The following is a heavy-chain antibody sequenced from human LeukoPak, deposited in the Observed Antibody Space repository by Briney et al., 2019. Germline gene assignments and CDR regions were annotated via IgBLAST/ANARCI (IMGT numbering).Heavy chain of an antibody. J-gene: IGHJ4*02. D-gene: IGHD2-2*01. CDR3: ARGSTSSYYFDY. Sequence: SVKVSCTASGGTFSSYTISWVRQAPGQGLEWMGRIIPILGIANYAQKFQGRVTITADKSTSTAYMELSSLRSEDTAVYYCARGSTSSYYFDYWGQGTLVTVSS. CDR2: IIPILGIA. V-gene: IGHV1-69*02. CDR1: GGTFSSYT.